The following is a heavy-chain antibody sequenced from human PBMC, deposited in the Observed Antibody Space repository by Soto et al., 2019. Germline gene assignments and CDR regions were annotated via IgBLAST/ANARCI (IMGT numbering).Heavy chain of an antibody. Sequence: EVQLVESGGGLVQPGGSLRLSCAASAFTFRNYWMSWVRQAPGKGLECVAKIKEDGSEKYYVDSVKGRFTISRDNANTSVYLQMSSLTVEDTAMYYCARASSSTSGALDYWGQGTLVTVSS. D-gene: IGHD2-2*01. CDR3: ARASSSTSGALDY. V-gene: IGHV3-7*04. CDR2: IKEDGSEK. CDR1: AFTFRNYW. J-gene: IGHJ4*02.